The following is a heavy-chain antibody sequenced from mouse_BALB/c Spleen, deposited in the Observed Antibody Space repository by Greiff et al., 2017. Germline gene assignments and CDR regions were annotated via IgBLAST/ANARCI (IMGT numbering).Heavy chain of an antibody. J-gene: IGHJ4*01. D-gene: IGHD1-1*02. CDR3: ARRGWFYYYAMDY. Sequence: VQLQQSGPGLVKPSQSLSLTCTVTGYSITSDYAWNWIRQFPGNKLEWMGYISYSGSTSYNPSLKSRISITRDTSKNQFFLQLNSVTTEDTATYYCARRGWFYYYAMDYWGQGTSVTVSS. V-gene: IGHV3-2*02. CDR2: ISYSGST. CDR1: GYSITSDYA.